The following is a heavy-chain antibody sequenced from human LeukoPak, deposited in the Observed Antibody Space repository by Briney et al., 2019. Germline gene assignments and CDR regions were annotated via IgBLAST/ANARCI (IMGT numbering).Heavy chain of an antibody. D-gene: IGHD2-2*01. Sequence: GGSLRLSCAASGFTFSSYAMHWVRQAPGKGLEWVAVISYDGSNKYYADSVKGRFTISRDNSKNTLYLQMNSLRAEDTAVYYCARDRGPIVVVPAAMSSWFDPWGQGTLVTVSS. CDR2: ISYDGSNK. V-gene: IGHV3-30*04. CDR3: ARDRGPIVVVPAAMSSWFDP. J-gene: IGHJ5*02. CDR1: GFTFSSYA.